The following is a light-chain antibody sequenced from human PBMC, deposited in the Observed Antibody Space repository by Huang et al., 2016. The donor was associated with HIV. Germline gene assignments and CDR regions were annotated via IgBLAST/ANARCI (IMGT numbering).Light chain of an antibody. V-gene: IGKV3-15*01. CDR1: QSVSSN. CDR3: QQYNNWPPLT. J-gene: IGKJ4*01. CDR2: GAS. Sequence: EIVMTQSPATLSVSPGERATLSCRASQSVSSNLAWYQQQPGQAPRLLLYGASTRATGIPARFSGSGSGTEFTLTISSLQSEDFAVYYCQQYNNWPPLTFGGGTKVEIK.